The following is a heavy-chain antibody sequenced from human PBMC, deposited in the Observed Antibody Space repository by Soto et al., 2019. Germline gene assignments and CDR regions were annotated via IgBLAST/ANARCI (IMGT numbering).Heavy chain of an antibody. D-gene: IGHD2-15*01. CDR1: GFTFSDYY. CDR3: ARDRGTENAFDI. CDR2: ISSSGSTI. Sequence: PGGSLRLSGAASGFTFSDYYMSWIRQAPGRGLEWVSYISSSGSTIYYADSVKGRFTISRDNAKNSLYLQMNSLRAEDTAVYYCARDRGTENAFDIWGQGTMVTVSS. V-gene: IGHV3-11*01. J-gene: IGHJ3*02.